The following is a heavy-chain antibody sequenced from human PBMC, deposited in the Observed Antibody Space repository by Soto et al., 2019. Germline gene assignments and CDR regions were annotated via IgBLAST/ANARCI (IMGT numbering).Heavy chain of an antibody. CDR2: INTDTGYT. D-gene: IGHD1-26*01. CDR1: GFIFSHHS. CDR3: VRGKEAGVLFDP. Sequence: QVQLVQSGAEVAKPGASVQISCKASGFIFSHHSIHWVRQAPGQGLEWMGWINTDTGYTKYSQKFQARVTITWDTSAKTAYMDLSSLRSEDTAVYYCVRGKEAGVLFDPWGQGTLVTVSS. J-gene: IGHJ5*02. V-gene: IGHV1-3*04.